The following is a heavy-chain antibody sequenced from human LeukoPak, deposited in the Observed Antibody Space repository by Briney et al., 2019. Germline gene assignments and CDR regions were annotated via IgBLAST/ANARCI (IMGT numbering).Heavy chain of an antibody. CDR1: GFTVSGDY. J-gene: IGHJ4*02. CDR3: ARPSYPSGYFDY. V-gene: IGHV3-53*01. D-gene: IGHD1-26*01. CDR2: IYTGGTT. Sequence: PGGSLRLSCAASGFTVSGDYMSWVRQAPGKGLKWVSVIYTGGTTYYADSVKGRSTISRDNSKNTLYLQMNSLRAEDTAVYYCARPSYPSGYFDYWGPGTLVTVSS.